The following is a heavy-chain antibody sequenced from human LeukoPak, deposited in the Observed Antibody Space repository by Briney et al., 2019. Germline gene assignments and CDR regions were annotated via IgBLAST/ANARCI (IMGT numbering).Heavy chain of an antibody. CDR3: ARWGETYYYDSSRFDP. CDR2: IWYDGSNK. CDR1: GFTFSTYG. V-gene: IGHV3-33*01. J-gene: IGHJ5*02. Sequence: GGSLRLSCEASGFTFSTYGMHWVRQAPGKGLEWVAVIWYDGSNKNYADSVKGRFTISRDNSKNTLYLQMNSLRAEDTAVYYCARWGETYYYDSSRFDPWGQGTLVTVSS. D-gene: IGHD3-22*01.